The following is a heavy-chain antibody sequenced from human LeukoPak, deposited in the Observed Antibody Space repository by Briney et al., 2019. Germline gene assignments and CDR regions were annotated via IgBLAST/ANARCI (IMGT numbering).Heavy chain of an antibody. CDR3: ARDSPWRDYHDY. Sequence: GSLRLSCAASGFTFSSYWLSWVRQAPGKGLEWVANIKQDGSEKYYVDSVKGRFTISRDNAKDSLYLQMNSLRAEDTAVYYCARDSPWRDYHDYWGQGTLVTVSS. CDR1: GFTFSSYW. J-gene: IGHJ4*02. V-gene: IGHV3-7*03. CDR2: IKQDGSEK.